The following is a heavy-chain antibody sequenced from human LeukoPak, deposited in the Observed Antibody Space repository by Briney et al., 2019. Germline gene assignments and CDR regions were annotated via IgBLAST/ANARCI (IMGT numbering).Heavy chain of an antibody. CDR2: IYSGGST. Sequence: PGGSLRLSCAASGFTVSSSYMSWVRQAPGKGLEWVSVIYSGGSTYYADSVKGRFTISRDNSKNTLYLQMSSLRAEDTAVYYCARDGIATFDYWGQGTLVTVSS. V-gene: IGHV3-66*02. CDR1: GFTVSSSY. CDR3: ARDGIATFDY. D-gene: IGHD6-13*01. J-gene: IGHJ4*02.